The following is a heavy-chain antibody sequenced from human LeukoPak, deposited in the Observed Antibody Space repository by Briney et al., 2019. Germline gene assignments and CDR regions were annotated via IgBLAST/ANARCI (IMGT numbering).Heavy chain of an antibody. CDR3: ARQVLHTAMDY. CDR2: IYDSGSA. D-gene: IGHD5-18*01. Sequence: SETLSLTCTVSGVSISSSSYHWDWIRQPPGKGLEWIGSIYDSGSAYYSPSLKSRVTISVDTSKNQFSLRLNSVTAADTAVYYCARQVLHTAMDYWGQGTLVTVSS. V-gene: IGHV4-39*01. J-gene: IGHJ4*02. CDR1: GVSISSSSYH.